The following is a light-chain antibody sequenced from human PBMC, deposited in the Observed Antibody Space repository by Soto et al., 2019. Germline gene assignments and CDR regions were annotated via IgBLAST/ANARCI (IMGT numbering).Light chain of an antibody. CDR1: SSDVGGYNY. Sequence: QSVLTQPPSASGSPGQSVTISCTGTSSDVGGYNYVSWYQQHPGKAPKLMIYEVSKRPSGVPDRLSGSKSGNTASLSVSGLQAEDEADYYCSSYAGSNNLYVFGTGTTV. CDR2: EVS. V-gene: IGLV2-8*01. J-gene: IGLJ1*01. CDR3: SSYAGSNNLYV.